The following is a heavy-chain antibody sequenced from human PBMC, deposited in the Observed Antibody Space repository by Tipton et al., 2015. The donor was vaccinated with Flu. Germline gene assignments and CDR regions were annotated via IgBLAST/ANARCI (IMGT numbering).Heavy chain of an antibody. CDR2: INDSGNT. V-gene: IGHV4-38-2*01. Sequence: GLVKPSETLSLTCAVSGDSISGGYYWGWIRQPPGRGLEWIGNINDSGNTYHNPSLKSRVIMSVDRSRNHFSLKLSSVTGEDTAVYYCARRDFSNYVSDPKNWFDSWGQGVLVIVSS. CDR1: GDSISGGYY. CDR3: ARRDFSNYVSDPKNWFDS. J-gene: IGHJ5*01. D-gene: IGHD4-11*01.